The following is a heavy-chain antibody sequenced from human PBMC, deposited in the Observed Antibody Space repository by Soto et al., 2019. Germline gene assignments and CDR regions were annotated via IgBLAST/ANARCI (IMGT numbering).Heavy chain of an antibody. CDR2: IKSEADGGTT. J-gene: IGHJ4*02. Sequence: DVQLVESGGDLVQPGGSLTLSCTASGLTVTNAWMNWVRQSPGKRLEWVGLIKSEADGGTTASTAPVKDRFTTSRDYSEHPLYLQINSLETEDTAVYYCMTIDGFQTSRDYWGQGTLVTVSS. V-gene: IGHV3-15*07. CDR1: GLTVTNAW. CDR3: MTIDGFQTSRDY. D-gene: IGHD3-3*01.